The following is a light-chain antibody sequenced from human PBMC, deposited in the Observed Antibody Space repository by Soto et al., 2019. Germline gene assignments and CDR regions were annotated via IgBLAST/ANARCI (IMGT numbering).Light chain of an antibody. CDR1: QSFSNSY. CDR2: EAS. CDR3: QQSGSSPFT. V-gene: IGKV3-20*01. J-gene: IGKJ5*01. Sequence: EIVLTQSPGTLSLSPGERATLSCRASQSFSNSYLAWYQQKRGQAPRLLISEASSRATGIPDRFSGSGSGTDFTLTINRLEPEDFAVYYCQQSGSSPFTFGQGTRLESK.